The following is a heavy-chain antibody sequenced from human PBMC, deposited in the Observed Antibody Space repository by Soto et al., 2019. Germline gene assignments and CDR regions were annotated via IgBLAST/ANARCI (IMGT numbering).Heavy chain of an antibody. Sequence: QVQLQESGPGLVKPSETLSLTCSVSGGSINSYWWSWIRQPAGKGLEWIGRVYSSGTTDYNPSLNSRATTSGERSRCQFDVKLGSVAAADAAVYYCSRFIGSEAYGGGYWGHGIQVTVSS. V-gene: IGHV4-4*07. J-gene: IGHJ4*01. D-gene: IGHD3-10*01. CDR1: GGSINSYW. CDR2: VYSSGTT. CDR3: SRFIGSEAYGGGY.